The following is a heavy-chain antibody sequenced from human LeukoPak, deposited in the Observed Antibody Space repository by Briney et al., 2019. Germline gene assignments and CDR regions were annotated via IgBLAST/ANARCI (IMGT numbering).Heavy chain of an antibody. J-gene: IGHJ5*02. CDR1: GFTFSSYW. V-gene: IGHV3-74*01. CDR2: INSDGSIT. CDR3: AGANVGYDSSGPNWFDP. D-gene: IGHD3-22*01. Sequence: GGSLRLSCAASGFTFSSYWMHWVRQAPGKGLGWVSRINSDGSITTYADSVKGRFTISRDNAKNTLYLQMNSLRAEDTAVYYCAGANVGYDSSGPNWFDPWGQGTLVTVSS.